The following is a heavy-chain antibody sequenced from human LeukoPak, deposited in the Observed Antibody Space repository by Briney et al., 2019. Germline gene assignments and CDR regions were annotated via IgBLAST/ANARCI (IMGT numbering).Heavy chain of an antibody. Sequence: SETLSLTCTASGDSISSSNYYWDWIRQPPGKGLEWIGSIYYSGTTYYSPSLKSRVTISVDTSKNHFSLKLGSVTAADTAVYYCARKRWLQPFDYWGQGTPVTVSS. D-gene: IGHD5-24*01. J-gene: IGHJ4*02. CDR2: IYYSGTT. CDR3: ARKRWLQPFDY. CDR1: GDSISSSNYY. V-gene: IGHV4-39*02.